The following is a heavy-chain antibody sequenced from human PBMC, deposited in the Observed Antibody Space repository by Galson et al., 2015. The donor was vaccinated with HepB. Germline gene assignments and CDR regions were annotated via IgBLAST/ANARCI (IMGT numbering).Heavy chain of an antibody. CDR1: SGSLSSYY. CDR2: IYFSGNS. D-gene: IGHD3-3*01. Sequence: ETLSLTCTVSSGSLSSYYWSWIRQPPGKGLEWIGYIYFSGNSDYNPSLKSRVTISVATSKNQFSLRLNSVTAADTAVYYCARHVFWSGYYSPLDYWGQGILVTVSS. CDR3: ARHVFWSGYYSPLDY. V-gene: IGHV4-59*08. J-gene: IGHJ4*02.